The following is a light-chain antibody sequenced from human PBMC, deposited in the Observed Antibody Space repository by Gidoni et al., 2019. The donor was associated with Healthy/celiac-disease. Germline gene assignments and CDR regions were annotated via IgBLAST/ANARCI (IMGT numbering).Light chain of an antibody. CDR2: AAS. V-gene: IGKV1-6*01. Sequence: AIHMTQSPSSLSASVGDRVTITCRASQGIRNDLGWYQQKPGKSPKLLIYAASSLQSGVPSRFSGSGSGTDFTLTISSLQPEDFATYYCLQDYNYPWTFGQGTKVEIK. CDR3: LQDYNYPWT. CDR1: QGIRND. J-gene: IGKJ1*01.